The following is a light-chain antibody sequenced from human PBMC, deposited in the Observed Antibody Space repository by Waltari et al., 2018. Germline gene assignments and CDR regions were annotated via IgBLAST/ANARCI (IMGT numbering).Light chain of an antibody. CDR3: QQYYSAPPWT. Sequence: DFVLTQSPDSLAVSLGERATITCRSSQSVFYNSDNRNYLAWDQQKPRQPPKLLISWASTRRSWVHDRLSVSGSGTDFTLTINALQAEDVAVYYCQQYYSAPPWTFGQGTKVEIK. V-gene: IGKV4-1*01. CDR2: WAS. CDR1: QSVFYNSDNRNY. J-gene: IGKJ1*01.